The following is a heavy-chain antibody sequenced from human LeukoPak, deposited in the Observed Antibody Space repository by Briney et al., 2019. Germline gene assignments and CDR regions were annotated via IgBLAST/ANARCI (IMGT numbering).Heavy chain of an antibody. D-gene: IGHD6-19*01. J-gene: IGHJ4*02. CDR1: GYTFTNYH. Sequence: GSVSVSCNTSGYTFTNYHICWVRQAPGQGLEGMGWINNYNGNTDYAQKLQGRVTMTTDTSTSTAYMELRSLSSDATAVYYCARRGYSSGWYYFAYWGQGTLVTVSS. CDR3: ARRGYSSGWYYFAY. V-gene: IGHV1-18*01. CDR2: INNYNGNT.